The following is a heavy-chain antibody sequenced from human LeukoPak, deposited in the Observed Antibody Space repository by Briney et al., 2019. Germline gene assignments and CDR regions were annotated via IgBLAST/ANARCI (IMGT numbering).Heavy chain of an antibody. CDR2: IYHSGST. J-gene: IGHJ6*03. D-gene: IGHD6-13*01. CDR3: ASLVPRYYYYYYMNV. V-gene: IGHV4-4*02. CDR1: GGSISSSNW. Sequence: PSETLSLTCAVSGGSISSSNWWSWVRQPPGKGLEWIGEIYHSGSTNYNPSLKSRVTISVDTSKNQFSLKLSSVTAADTAVYYCASLVPRYYYYYYMNVWGKGTTVTVSS.